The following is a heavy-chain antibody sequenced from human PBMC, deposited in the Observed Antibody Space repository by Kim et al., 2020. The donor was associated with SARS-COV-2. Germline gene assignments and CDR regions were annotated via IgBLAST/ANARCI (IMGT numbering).Heavy chain of an antibody. V-gene: IGHV1-46*01. J-gene: IGHJ4*02. Sequence: EQKFQGRVTMTRDTSTSTVYMELSSLRSEDTAVYYCARETSSYYLYYFDYWGQGTLVTVSS. CDR3: ARETSSYYLYYFDY. D-gene: IGHD3-22*01.